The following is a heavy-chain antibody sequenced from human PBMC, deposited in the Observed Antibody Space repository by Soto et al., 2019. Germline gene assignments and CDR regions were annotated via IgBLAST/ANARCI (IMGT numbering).Heavy chain of an antibody. J-gene: IGHJ3*02. Sequence: SVKVSCKASGGTFSSYTISWVRQAPGQGLEWMGRIIPILGIANYAQKFQGRVTITADKSTSTAYMELSSLRSEDTAVYYCATCVPPYCSGGPGDAFDIWGQGTMVTVSS. CDR3: ATCVPPYCSGGPGDAFDI. D-gene: IGHD2-15*01. CDR1: GGTFSSYT. V-gene: IGHV1-69*02. CDR2: IIPILGIA.